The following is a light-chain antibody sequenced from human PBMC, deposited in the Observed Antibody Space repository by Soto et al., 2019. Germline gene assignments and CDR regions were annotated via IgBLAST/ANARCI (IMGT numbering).Light chain of an antibody. CDR1: QSIGSN. J-gene: IGKJ5*01. V-gene: IGKV3-15*01. CDR2: GAS. Sequence: EIVMTQSPATLSVSPGERATLSCSASQSIGSNLAWYQQKPGQSPRLLIYGASTRATGLPARFSVSGSGTEFTLTISSLQSEDFALYYCQHYNNWPITFGQGTRLEIK. CDR3: QHYNNWPIT.